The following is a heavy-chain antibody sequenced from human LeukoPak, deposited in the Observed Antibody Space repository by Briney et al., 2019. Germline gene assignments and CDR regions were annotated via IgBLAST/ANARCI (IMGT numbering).Heavy chain of an antibody. CDR1: GFSFSIDS. J-gene: IGHJ4*02. D-gene: IGHD6-13*01. CDR2: ISSSSSYI. CDR3: ARDGQVAADY. V-gene: IGHV3-21*01. Sequence: PGGSLRLSCETSGFSFSIDSMNWVLQAPGKGLEWVSSISSSSSYIYYADSVKGRFTISRDNAKNSLYLQMNSLRAEDTAVYYCARDGQVAADYWGQGTLVTVSS.